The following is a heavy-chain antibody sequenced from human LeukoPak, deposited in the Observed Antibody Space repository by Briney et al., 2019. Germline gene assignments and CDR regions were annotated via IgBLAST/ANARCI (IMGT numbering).Heavy chain of an antibody. J-gene: IGHJ4*02. CDR3: ARDIAAAGTGALGY. D-gene: IGHD6-13*01. CDR2: IYHSGST. CDR1: GGSISSGGYY. Sequence: PSETLSLTCTVSGGSISSGGYYWSWIRQPPGKGLEWIGYIYHSGSTYYNPSLKSRVTISVDRSKNQFSLKLSSVTAADTAVYYCARDIAAAGTGALGYWGQGTLVTVSS. V-gene: IGHV4-30-2*01.